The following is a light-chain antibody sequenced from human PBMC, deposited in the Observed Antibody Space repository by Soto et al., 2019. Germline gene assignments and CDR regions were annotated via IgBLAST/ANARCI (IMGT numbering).Light chain of an antibody. CDR3: QQYGSSPRT. Sequence: EIVLTQSPGTLSLSPGERSTLSCMSSQSVSSSYLSWYQQKPGQAPRLLIDGASSRATGIPDRFSGSGSGTDFTLTISRLEPEDFAVYYCQQYGSSPRTFGQGTKVDIK. V-gene: IGKV3-20*01. CDR2: GAS. J-gene: IGKJ1*01. CDR1: QSVSSSY.